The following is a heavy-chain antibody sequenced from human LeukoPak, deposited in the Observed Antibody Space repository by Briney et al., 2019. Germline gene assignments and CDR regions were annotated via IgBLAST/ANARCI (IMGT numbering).Heavy chain of an antibody. D-gene: IGHD5-24*01. Sequence: PGGSLRLSCATSGFNFSAYYMNWIRQAPGKGLEWVSYISSSGSTIYYADSVKGRFTISRDNAKNSLYLQMNSLRAEDTAVYYCARDAGKRWLQLNYYYGMDVWGQGTTVTVSS. CDR1: GFNFSAYY. J-gene: IGHJ6*02. V-gene: IGHV3-11*01. CDR3: ARDAGKRWLQLNYYYGMDV. CDR2: ISSSGSTI.